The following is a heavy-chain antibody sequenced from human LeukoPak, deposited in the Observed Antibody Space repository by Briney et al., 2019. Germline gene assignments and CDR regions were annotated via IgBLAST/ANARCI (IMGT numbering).Heavy chain of an antibody. Sequence: SETLSLTCTVSGVSISSSNSYWGWIRQPPGKGLEWIASIYYTGNTYYNTSLKSRVTISVDTSKNQFSLKLSSVTAADTAVYYCARLIYCSSTSCYHPRRYYMDVWGKGTTVTISS. V-gene: IGHV4-39*07. CDR1: GVSISSSNSY. CDR3: ARLIYCSSTSCYHPRRYYMDV. CDR2: IYYTGNT. J-gene: IGHJ6*03. D-gene: IGHD2-2*01.